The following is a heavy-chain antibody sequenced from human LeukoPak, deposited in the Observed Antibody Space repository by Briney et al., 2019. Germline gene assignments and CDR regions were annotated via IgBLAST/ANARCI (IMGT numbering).Heavy chain of an antibody. J-gene: IGHJ6*02. CDR2: XXXXXXXT. D-gene: IGHD3-22*01. V-gene: IGHV1-46*01. CDR3: ARDALYDSSGYYPTPTYYYYGMDV. CDR1: GYTFTSYY. Sequence: ASVKVSCKASGYTFTSYYMHWVRQAPGQGLEWMGXXXXXXXXTSYAQKFQGRVTMTRDTSTSTVYMELSSLRSEDTAVYYCARDALYDSSGYYPTPTYYYYGMDVWGQGTTVTVSS.